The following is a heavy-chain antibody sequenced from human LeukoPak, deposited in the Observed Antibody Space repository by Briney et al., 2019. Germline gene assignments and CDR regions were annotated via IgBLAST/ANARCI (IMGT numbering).Heavy chain of an antibody. J-gene: IGHJ6*03. D-gene: IGHD3-10*01. Sequence: SETLSLTCSVSGGSIRSYYWTWIRQPPGKGLERIGEINHSGSTNYNPSLKSRVTISVDTSKNQFSLKLSSVTAADTAVYYCARAWGVRSFSYYYMDVWGKGTTVTVSS. CDR2: INHSGST. V-gene: IGHV4-34*01. CDR3: ARAWGVRSFSYYYMDV. CDR1: GGSIRSYY.